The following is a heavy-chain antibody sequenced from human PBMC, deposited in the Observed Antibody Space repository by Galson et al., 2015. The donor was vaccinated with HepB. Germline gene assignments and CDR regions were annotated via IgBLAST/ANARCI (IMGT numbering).Heavy chain of an antibody. J-gene: IGHJ4*02. Sequence: SLRLSCAASGFTFDDYAMHWVRQAPGKGLEWVSGISWNSGSIGYADSVKGRFTISRDNAKNSLYLQMNSLRAEDTALYYCAKDQSYDFWSGYYDYWGQGTLVTVSS. CDR3: AKDQSYDFWSGYYDY. V-gene: IGHV3-9*01. CDR2: ISWNSGSI. D-gene: IGHD3-3*01. CDR1: GFTFDDYA.